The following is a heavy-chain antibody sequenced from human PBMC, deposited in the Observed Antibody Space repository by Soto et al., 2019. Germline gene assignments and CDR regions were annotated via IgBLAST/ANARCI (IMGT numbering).Heavy chain of an antibody. J-gene: IGHJ5*02. CDR1: GDRFASCG. CDR2: ISAYNGNT. Sequence: ASVEVCCEASGDRFASCGSRWARQAPGQGLEWMGWISAYNGNTNYAQKLQGRVTMTTDTSTSTAYMELRSLRSDDTAVYYCARAEAGLYYDFWSGYNNWFDPWGQGPLVTVPS. D-gene: IGHD3-3*01. CDR3: ARAEAGLYYDFWSGYNNWFDP. V-gene: IGHV1-18*01.